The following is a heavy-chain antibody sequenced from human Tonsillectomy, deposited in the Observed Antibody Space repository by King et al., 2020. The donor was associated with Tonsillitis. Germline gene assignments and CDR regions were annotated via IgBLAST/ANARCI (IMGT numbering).Heavy chain of an antibody. V-gene: IGHV1-8*01. J-gene: IGHJ4*02. D-gene: IGHD3-3*01. CDR2: MNPNSGNT. Sequence: QLVQSGAEVKKPGASVKVSCKASGYTFTSYDINWVRQATGKGLEWMGWMNPNSGNTGSAQKFQGRVTMTRSTSITTAYMELSSLRSEDTAVYYRASFHYDSDYWGQGTLVTVSS. CDR3: ASFHYDSDY. CDR1: GYTFTSYD.